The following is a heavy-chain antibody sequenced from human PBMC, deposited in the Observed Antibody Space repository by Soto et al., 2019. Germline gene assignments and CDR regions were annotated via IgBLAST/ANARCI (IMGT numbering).Heavy chain of an antibody. V-gene: IGHV5-51*01. CDR2: IYPGDSDT. CDR3: ARRFRQARGRYSAFDI. D-gene: IGHD3-10*01. J-gene: IGHJ3*02. CDR1: GYSFTSYW. Sequence: GESLKISCKGSGYSFTSYWIGWVRQMPGKGLEWMGIIYPGDSDTRYSPSFQGQVTISADKSISTAYLQWSSLKASDTAMYYCARRFRQARGRYSAFDIWGQGTMVTVSS.